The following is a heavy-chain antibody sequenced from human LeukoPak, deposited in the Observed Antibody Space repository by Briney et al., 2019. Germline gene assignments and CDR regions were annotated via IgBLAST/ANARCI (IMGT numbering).Heavy chain of an antibody. V-gene: IGHV4-30-2*01. J-gene: IGHJ4*02. CDR2: IYHSGST. CDR1: GGSISSYS. Sequence: SETLSLTCTVSGGSISSYSWSWIRQPPGKGLEWIGYIYHSGSTYYNPSLKSRVTISVDRSKNQFSLKLSSVTAADTAVYYCARHLELEGFDYWSQGTLVTVSS. CDR3: ARHLELEGFDY. D-gene: IGHD1-7*01.